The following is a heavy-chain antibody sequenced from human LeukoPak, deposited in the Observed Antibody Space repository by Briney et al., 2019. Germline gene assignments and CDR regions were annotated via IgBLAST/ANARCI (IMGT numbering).Heavy chain of an antibody. Sequence: SETLSLTCTVSGGSISSSSFYWGWIRQPPGKGLEWIGRTFYSGNTYYTPSLQSRVTMSLDTSKSQFSLSLTSVTAADTAVYYCARQIAVVEPTDPNWFDSWGQGTLVTVSS. D-gene: IGHD2-21*01. V-gene: IGHV4-39*07. CDR1: GGSISSSSFY. CDR2: TFYSGNT. CDR3: ARQIAVVEPTDPNWFDS. J-gene: IGHJ5*01.